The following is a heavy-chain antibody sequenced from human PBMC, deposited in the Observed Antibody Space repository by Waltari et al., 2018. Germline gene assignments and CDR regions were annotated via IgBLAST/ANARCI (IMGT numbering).Heavy chain of an antibody. CDR2: IYHTGST. CDR3: ARGGQHLVIGETVKLSGWFDP. CDR1: GGSISSGDYS. Sequence: QLQLQESGSGLVKPSQTLSLTCAVSGGSISSGDYSWTWIRQPPGKGLEWIGYIYHTGSTYYNPSLKSRLTISVDRSKNQFSLKLSSVTAADTAVYYCARGGQHLVIGETVKLSGWFDPWGQGTLVTVSS. J-gene: IGHJ5*02. V-gene: IGHV4-30-2*01. D-gene: IGHD6-13*01.